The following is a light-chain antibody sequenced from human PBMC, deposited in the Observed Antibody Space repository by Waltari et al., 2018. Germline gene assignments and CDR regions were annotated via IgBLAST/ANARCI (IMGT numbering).Light chain of an antibody. V-gene: IGKV3-20*01. J-gene: IGKJ2*01. Sequence: IVLTQSPGTLSLSPGDKASLSCKASQNLSSNFLAWYRQRPGQPPGLLIHGAATRAAGIPDTFSGSGSGTDFTLTISRLEAEDSAVYYCQQYGTSPYTFGQGTKVEIK. CDR1: QNLSSNF. CDR3: QQYGTSPYT. CDR2: GAA.